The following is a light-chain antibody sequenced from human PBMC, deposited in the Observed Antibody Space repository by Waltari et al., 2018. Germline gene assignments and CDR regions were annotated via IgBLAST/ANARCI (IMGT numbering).Light chain of an antibody. Sequence: SYELTQPVSVSVSPGETASISCSGNYLGSLYTSWYRYKAGQAPILVIYKNDKRPPGIPERVSGSSSRNTATLTISGTQALDEADYYCQAWASDTVVFGGGTRLTVL. CDR3: QAWASDTVV. V-gene: IGLV3-1*01. CDR2: KND. CDR1: YLGSLY. J-gene: IGLJ3*02.